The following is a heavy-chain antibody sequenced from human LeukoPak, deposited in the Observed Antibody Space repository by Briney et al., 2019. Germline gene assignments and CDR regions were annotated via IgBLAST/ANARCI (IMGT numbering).Heavy chain of an antibody. D-gene: IGHD4-17*01. Sequence: RAGGSLRLSCEASGFTFSTYGMHWVRQAPGKGLEWVAVIWYDGSNKNYADSVKGRFTISRDNSKNTLYLQMNSLRAEDTAVYYCARGGRTTWHGMDVWGQGTTVTVSS. CDR3: ARGGRTTWHGMDV. CDR2: IWYDGSNK. V-gene: IGHV3-33*01. CDR1: GFTFSTYG. J-gene: IGHJ6*02.